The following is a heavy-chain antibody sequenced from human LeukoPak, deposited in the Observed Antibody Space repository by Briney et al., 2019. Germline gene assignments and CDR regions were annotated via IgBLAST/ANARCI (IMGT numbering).Heavy chain of an antibody. CDR3: ARYKVPPHQDSSMVPGVYYYGMDV. D-gene: IGHD3-10*01. Sequence: ASVKVSCKASGGSFSTYAISWVRQAPGQGLEWMGGIIPFFGTPSYAQKFHGRVTITADESTNTAYMEVSSLRSEDTALYYCARYKVPPHQDSSMVPGVYYYGMDVWGLGTTVTVSS. CDR1: GGSFSTYA. J-gene: IGHJ6*02. V-gene: IGHV1-69*13. CDR2: IIPFFGTP.